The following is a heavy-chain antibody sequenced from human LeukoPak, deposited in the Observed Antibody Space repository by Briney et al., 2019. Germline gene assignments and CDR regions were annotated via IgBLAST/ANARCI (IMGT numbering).Heavy chain of an antibody. Sequence: SETLSLTCTVSGGSINSRPYSWGWIRQPPGKGLEWLGSFYYSGSTYYKPSLKSRVTISVDTSKNQFSLKLSSVTAADTAVYYCARQGFFRIVKWGIDYWGQGTLVTVSS. CDR2: FYYSGST. D-gene: IGHD1-26*01. CDR1: GGSINSRPYS. V-gene: IGHV4-39*01. J-gene: IGHJ4*02. CDR3: ARQGFFRIVKWGIDY.